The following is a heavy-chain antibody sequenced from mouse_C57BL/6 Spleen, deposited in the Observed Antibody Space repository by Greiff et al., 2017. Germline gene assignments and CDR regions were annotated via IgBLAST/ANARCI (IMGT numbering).Heavy chain of an antibody. Sequence: QVQLQQPGAELVKPGASVKMSCKASGYTFTSYWITWVKQRPGQGLEWIGDIYPGSGSTNYNEKFKSKATLTVDTSSSTAYMQLSSLTSEDSAVYYCSRSSYDYGSSYGYFDGWGTGTTVTV. CDR3: SRSSYDYGSSYGYFDG. CDR1: GYTFTSYW. CDR2: IYPGSGST. D-gene: IGHD1-1*01. J-gene: IGHJ1*03. V-gene: IGHV1-55*01.